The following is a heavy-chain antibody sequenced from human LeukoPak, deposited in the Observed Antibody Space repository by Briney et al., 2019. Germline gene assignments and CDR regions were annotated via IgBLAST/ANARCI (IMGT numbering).Heavy chain of an antibody. D-gene: IGHD1-7*01. CDR1: GFTFGEYA. Sequence: GGSLRLSCATSGFTFGEYAMHWVRQTPGKGLEWVAGINWAGDIIKYADSVRDRFTISRDNAKSYLYLQMNSLNTDDTALYYVAKDMVTQEDFWNFETWGHGIQVTVSS. J-gene: IGHJ4*01. CDR3: AKDMVTQEDFWNFET. V-gene: IGHV3-9*01. CDR2: INWAGDII.